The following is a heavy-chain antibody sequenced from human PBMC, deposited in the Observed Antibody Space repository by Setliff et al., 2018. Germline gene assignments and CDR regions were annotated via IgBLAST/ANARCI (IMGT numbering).Heavy chain of an antibody. J-gene: IGHJ4*02. CDR1: GFTFSDYY. Sequence: PGESLKISCAASGFTFSDYYMTWIRQAPGKGLEWISYISGSGGIIKYADSVKGRFTISRDNAKKSLYLQMNIVRAEDTAVYYCARYSSGWFFDYWGQGTPVTVSS. V-gene: IGHV3-11*04. CDR3: ARYSSGWFFDY. CDR2: ISGSGGII. D-gene: IGHD6-19*01.